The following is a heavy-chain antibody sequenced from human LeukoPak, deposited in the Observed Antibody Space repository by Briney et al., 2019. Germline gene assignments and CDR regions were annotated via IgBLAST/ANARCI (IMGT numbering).Heavy chain of an antibody. CDR3: ARLTGYYTSGWYYFDS. CDR2: ISPNSGAT. CDR1: GFTFGDYS. Sequence: AGGSLRLSCAVSGFTFGDYSMNWVRQAPGKGLEWLSFISPNSGATYYAESLKGRFTISRDNAKNSLYLQMNGLRDEDTAVYYCARLTGYYTSGWYYFDSWGQGTLVTVSS. D-gene: IGHD6-13*01. V-gene: IGHV3-48*02. J-gene: IGHJ4*02.